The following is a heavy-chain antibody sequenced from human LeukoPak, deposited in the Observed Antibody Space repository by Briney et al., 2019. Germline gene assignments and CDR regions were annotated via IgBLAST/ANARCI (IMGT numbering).Heavy chain of an antibody. V-gene: IGHV1-69*01. CDR2: LIPVFDTG. J-gene: IGHJ4*02. Sequence: ASVKVSCKASGGSFSTNAISWVRQAPGQGLEWMGALIPVFDTGTYSQKFQDRLTITADQSTSTVYMELSSLTSEDTAVYSCTRDLGYGNGGNYWGQGTLVTVSS. CDR1: GGSFSTNA. D-gene: IGHD5-18*01. CDR3: TRDLGYGNGGNY.